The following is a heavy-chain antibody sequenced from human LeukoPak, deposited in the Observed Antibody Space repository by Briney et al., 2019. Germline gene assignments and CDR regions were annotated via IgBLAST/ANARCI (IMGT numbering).Heavy chain of an antibody. CDR3: AKGGPAAIPYYYGMDV. V-gene: IGHV3-23*01. CDR2: ISGSGGST. J-gene: IGHJ6*02. Sequence: PGGSLRLSCAASGFTFSSYAMSWVRQAPGKGLEWVSAISGSGGSTYYADSVKGRFTISRDNSENTLYLQMNSLRAEDTAVYYCAKGGPAAIPYYYGMDVWGQGTTVTVSS. D-gene: IGHD2-2*01. CDR1: GFTFSSYA.